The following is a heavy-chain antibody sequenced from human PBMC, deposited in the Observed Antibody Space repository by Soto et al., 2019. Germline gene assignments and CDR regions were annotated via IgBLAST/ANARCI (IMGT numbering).Heavy chain of an antibody. CDR3: ASDARSSRIPYYFDY. V-gene: IGHV3-30-3*01. D-gene: IGHD3-10*01. J-gene: IGHJ4*02. Sequence: QVQLVESGGGVVQPGRSLRLSCAASGFTFSSYAMYWVRQAPGKGLEWVSVISYDGSNKYYADSVKGRFTISRDNSKNTLDLQMNSLRAEDTAVYYCASDARSSRIPYYFDYWGQGTLVNVSS. CDR2: ISYDGSNK. CDR1: GFTFSSYA.